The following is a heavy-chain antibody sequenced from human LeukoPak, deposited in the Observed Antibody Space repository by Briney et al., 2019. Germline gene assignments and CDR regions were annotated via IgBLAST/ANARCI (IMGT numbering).Heavy chain of an antibody. D-gene: IGHD2-15*01. CDR1: GGSFSGYY. Sequence: SETLSLTCAVYGGSFSGYYWSWIRQPPGKGLEWIGEINHSGSTNYNPPLKSRVTISVDTSKNQFSLKLSSVTAADTAVYYCARRHLGYCSGGSCYSGLDYWGQGTLVTVSS. J-gene: IGHJ4*02. CDR3: ARRHLGYCSGGSCYSGLDY. CDR2: INHSGST. V-gene: IGHV4-34*01.